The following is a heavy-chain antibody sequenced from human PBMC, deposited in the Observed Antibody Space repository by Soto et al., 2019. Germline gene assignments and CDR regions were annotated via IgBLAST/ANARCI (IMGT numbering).Heavy chain of an antibody. Sequence: QVTLKESGPVLVKPTETLTLTCTVSGFSLSNARMGVSWIRQPPGKALEWLAHIFSTDEKSYSTSLKSRLTIPKHPPKSQVVLTKTHMDPVDTATYYCARIRGGDGILTGYRHIYIDYWGQGTLVTVSS. J-gene: IGHJ4*02. CDR1: GFSLSNARMG. CDR3: ARIRGGDGILTGYRHIYIDY. CDR2: IFSTDEK. D-gene: IGHD3-9*01. V-gene: IGHV2-26*01.